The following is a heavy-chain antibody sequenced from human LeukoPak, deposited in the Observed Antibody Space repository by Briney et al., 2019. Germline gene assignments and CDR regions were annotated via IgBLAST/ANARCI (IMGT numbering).Heavy chain of an antibody. CDR3: AREGAGGDSSGYVDDAFDI. CDR2: INAGNGNT. J-gene: IGHJ3*02. Sequence: GASVKVSCKASGYTFTSYAMHWVRQAPGQRLEWMGWINAGNGNTKYSQKFQGRVTITRDTSASTAYMELSSLRSEDTAVYYCAREGAGGDSSGYVDDAFDIWGQGKTVTASS. D-gene: IGHD3-22*01. CDR1: GYTFTSYA. V-gene: IGHV1-3*01.